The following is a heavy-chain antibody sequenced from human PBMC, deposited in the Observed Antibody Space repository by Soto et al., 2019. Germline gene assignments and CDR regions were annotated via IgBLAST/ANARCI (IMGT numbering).Heavy chain of an antibody. CDR1: GFTFSSYS. J-gene: IGHJ3*02. Sequence: GGSLRLSCAASGFTFSSYSMNWVRQAPGKGLEWVSSISSSSSYTYYADSVKGRFTISRDNAKNSLYLQMNSLRAEDTAVYYCAYYYYDSSGYVGAAFDIWGQGTMVTVSS. D-gene: IGHD3-22*01. CDR2: ISSSSSYT. V-gene: IGHV3-21*01. CDR3: AYYYYDSSGYVGAAFDI.